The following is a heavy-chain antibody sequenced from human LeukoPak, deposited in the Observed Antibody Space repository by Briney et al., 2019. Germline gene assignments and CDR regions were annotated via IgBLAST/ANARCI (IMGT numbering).Heavy chain of an antibody. CDR3: VRDKIEGPSILDY. J-gene: IGHJ4*02. CDR2: ISSSSSYI. V-gene: IGHV3-21*01. CDR1: GFTFSSYR. Sequence: GGSLRLSCAPYGFTFSSYRMNWVRHAPGEGREWVSSISSSSSYIYYADSVQGRFTISRANAKNSLYLQMNSLRAEDTAVYYCVRDKIEGPSILDYWGEGTLVTVSS. D-gene: IGHD2/OR15-2a*01.